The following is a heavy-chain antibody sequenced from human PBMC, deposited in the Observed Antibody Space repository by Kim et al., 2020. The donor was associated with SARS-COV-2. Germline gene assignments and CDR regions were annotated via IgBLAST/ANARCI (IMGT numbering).Heavy chain of an antibody. Sequence: SETLSLTCAVYGGSFSGYYWSWIRQSPGKGLEWIGEINHSGSTNYNPSLKSRVTISVDTSKNQFSLKLSSVTAADTAVYYCAGGRARRDCSSTSCYGPDYYYYYGMDVWGQGTTVTVSS. V-gene: IGHV4-34*01. D-gene: IGHD2-2*01. CDR1: GGSFSGYY. CDR3: AGGRARRDCSSTSCYGPDYYYYYGMDV. CDR2: INHSGST. J-gene: IGHJ6*02.